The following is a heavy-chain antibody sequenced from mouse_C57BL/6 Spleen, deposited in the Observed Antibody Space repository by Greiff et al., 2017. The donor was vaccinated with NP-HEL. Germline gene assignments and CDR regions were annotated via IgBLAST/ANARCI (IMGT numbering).Heavy chain of an antibody. V-gene: IGHV5-4*01. Sequence: EVQLVESGGGLVKPGGSLKLSCAASGFTFSSYAMSWVRQTPEKRLEWVATISDGGSYTYYPDNVKGRFTISRDNAKNNLYLQMSHLKSEDTAMYYCARAHDGLDYWGQGTTLTVSS. CDR3: ARAHDGLDY. D-gene: IGHD2-3*01. CDR2: ISDGGSYT. CDR1: GFTFSSYA. J-gene: IGHJ2*01.